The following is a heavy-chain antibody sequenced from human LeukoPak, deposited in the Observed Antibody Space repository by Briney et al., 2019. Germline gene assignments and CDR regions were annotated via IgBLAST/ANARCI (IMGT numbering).Heavy chain of an antibody. CDR3: ARANYYDSSGYYYGEYYFDY. CDR1: GLTFSSYA. V-gene: IGHV3-30-3*01. CDR2: ISYDGSNK. Sequence: PGRSLRLSCAASGLTFSSYAMHWVRQAPGKGLEWVAVISYDGSNKYYADSVKGRFTISRDNSKNTLYLQMNSLRAEDTAVYYCARANYYDSSGYYYGEYYFDYWGQGTLVTVSS. J-gene: IGHJ4*02. D-gene: IGHD3-22*01.